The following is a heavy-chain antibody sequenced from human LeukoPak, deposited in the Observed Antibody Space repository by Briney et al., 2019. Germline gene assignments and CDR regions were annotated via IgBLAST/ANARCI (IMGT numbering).Heavy chain of an antibody. CDR2: IRYDGSNK. CDR3: AKDRDDYGDFYGMDV. Sequence: GGSLRLSCAASGFTFSSYGMHWVRQAPGKGLEWVAFIRYDGSNKYYADYVKGRFTISRDNSKNTLYLQMNSLRAEDTAVYYCAKDRDDYGDFYGMDVWGQGTTVTVSS. J-gene: IGHJ6*02. D-gene: IGHD4-17*01. CDR1: GFTFSSYG. V-gene: IGHV3-30*02.